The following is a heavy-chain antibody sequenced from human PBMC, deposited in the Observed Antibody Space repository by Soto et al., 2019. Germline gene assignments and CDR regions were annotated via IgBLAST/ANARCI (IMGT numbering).Heavy chain of an antibody. Sequence: QVQLVQSGAEVKKPGSSVKVSRKASGGTFSSYTITWVRQAPGQGLEWLGRIIPIFGVTNYAQKFQDGVTITADRSTTTAYMELSRLRSEDTAVYYCVRDWESTTQTWGFGDSWGQGTLVTVSS. CDR1: GGTFSSYT. CDR3: VRDWESTTQTWGFGDS. CDR2: IIPIFGVT. D-gene: IGHD1-1*01. V-gene: IGHV1-69*08. J-gene: IGHJ4*02.